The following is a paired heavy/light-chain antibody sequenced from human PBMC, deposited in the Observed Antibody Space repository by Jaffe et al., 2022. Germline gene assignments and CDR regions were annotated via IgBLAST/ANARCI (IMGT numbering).Heavy chain of an antibody. CDR2: ISGSGGST. D-gene: IGHD3-16*02. Sequence: EVQLLESGGGLVQPGGSLRLSCAASGFTFSSYAMSWVRQAPGKGLEWVSAISGSGGSTYYADSVKGRFTISRDNSKNTLYLQMNSLRAEDTAVYYCAKDLGDDYIWGSYRYTGGISDGAFDIWGQGTMVTVSS. CDR3: AKDLGDDYIWGSYRYTGGISDGAFDI. CDR1: GFTFSSYA. V-gene: IGHV3-23*01. J-gene: IGHJ3*02.
Light chain of an antibody. J-gene: IGKJ2*01. CDR2: DAS. CDR3: QQFNSYPQPLYT. V-gene: IGKV1-13*02. CDR1: QGISSA. Sequence: AIQLTQSPSSLSASVGDRVTITCRASQGISSALAWYQQKPGKAPKLLIYDASSLESGVPSRFSGSGSGTDFTLTISSLQPEDFATYYCQQFNSYPQPLYTFGQGTKLEIK.